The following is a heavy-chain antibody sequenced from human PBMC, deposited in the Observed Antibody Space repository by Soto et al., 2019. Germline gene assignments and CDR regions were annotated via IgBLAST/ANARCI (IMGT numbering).Heavy chain of an antibody. CDR2: INHSGST. Sequence: SETLSLTCAVYGGSFSGYYWSWIRQPPGKGLEWIGEINHSGSTNYNPSLKSRVTISVDTSKNQFSLKLSSVTAADTAVYYCARAREGTAVDDAFDIWGQGTMVTVSS. D-gene: IGHD6-13*01. CDR1: GGSFSGYY. J-gene: IGHJ3*02. V-gene: IGHV4-34*01. CDR3: ARAREGTAVDDAFDI.